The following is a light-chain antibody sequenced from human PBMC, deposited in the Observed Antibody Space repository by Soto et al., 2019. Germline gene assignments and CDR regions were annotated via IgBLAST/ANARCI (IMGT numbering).Light chain of an antibody. CDR3: QVWDSSTDHVV. Sequence: SYELTQPPSVSVAPGETARISCGGNNIGSKSVHWYQQRPGQAPVVVMYYDSDRPSGIPERFSGSNSGNTATLTISRVEAVDEDDYYCQVWDSSTDHVVFGGGTQLTVL. V-gene: IGLV3-21*04. CDR2: YDS. CDR1: NIGSKS. J-gene: IGLJ2*01.